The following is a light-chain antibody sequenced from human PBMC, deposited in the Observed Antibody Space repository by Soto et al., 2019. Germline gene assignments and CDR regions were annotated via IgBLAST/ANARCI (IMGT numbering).Light chain of an antibody. Sequence: DIQMTQSPSTLSASVGDRVTITCRASQSISTWLAWYQQKPGKAPKLLIYKASSLQSGVPSRFSGSGSGTDFTLTISSLQPDDFATYYCQQYDTYPAFGQGTTVEIK. CDR1: QSISTW. CDR2: KAS. CDR3: QQYDTYPA. J-gene: IGKJ1*01. V-gene: IGKV1-5*03.